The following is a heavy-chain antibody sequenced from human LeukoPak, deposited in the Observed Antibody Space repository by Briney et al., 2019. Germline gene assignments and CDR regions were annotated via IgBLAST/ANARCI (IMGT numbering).Heavy chain of an antibody. V-gene: IGHV1-69*04. J-gene: IGHJ4*02. CDR3: ARPYCSSTSCYDYYFDY. CDR2: IFPILGIA. CDR1: GGTFSSYA. D-gene: IGHD2-2*01. Sequence: ASVKVSCKASGGTFSSYAISWVRQAPGQGLEWMGRIFPILGIANYAQKFQGRVTITADKSTSTAYMELSSLRSEDTAVYYCARPYCSSTSCYDYYFDYWGQGTLVTVSS.